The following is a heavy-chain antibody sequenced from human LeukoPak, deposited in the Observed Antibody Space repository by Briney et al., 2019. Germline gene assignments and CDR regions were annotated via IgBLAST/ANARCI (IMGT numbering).Heavy chain of an antibody. CDR3: AKESSGGWYFD. D-gene: IGHD6-19*01. CDR2: FTSRSRSI. CDR1: GFTFSSYS. V-gene: IGHV3-21*04. Sequence: GGSLRLSCAASGFTFSSYSMTWVRQAPGKGLEWLSSFTSRSRSIYYADSVKGRFTISRDNAKNLLYLQMNSLRAEDTAVYYCAKESSGGWYFDWGQGTLVTVSS. J-gene: IGHJ4*02.